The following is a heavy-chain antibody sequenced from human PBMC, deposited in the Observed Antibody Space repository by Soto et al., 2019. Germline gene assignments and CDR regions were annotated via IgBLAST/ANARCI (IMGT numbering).Heavy chain of an antibody. CDR2: ISYDGSNK. Sequence: PGGSLRLSCAASGFTFSSYGMHWVRQAPGKGLEWVAVISYDGSNKYYADSVKGRFTISRDNSKNTLYLQMNSLRAEDTAVYYCARVQLPTDYYYYGMDVWGQGTTVTVSS. CDR3: ARVQLPTDYYYYGMDV. CDR1: GFTFSSYG. D-gene: IGHD5-18*01. J-gene: IGHJ6*02. V-gene: IGHV3-30*19.